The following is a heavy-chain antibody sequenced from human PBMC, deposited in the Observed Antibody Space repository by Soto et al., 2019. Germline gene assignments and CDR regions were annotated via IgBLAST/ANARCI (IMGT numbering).Heavy chain of an antibody. CDR2: IIPIFGTA. J-gene: IGHJ4*02. CDR1: GGTFSSYA. D-gene: IGHD3-22*01. V-gene: IGHV1-69*01. Sequence: QVQLVQSGAEVKKPGSSVKVSCKASGGTFSSYAISWVRQAPGQGLEWMGGIIPIFGTANYAQKFQGRVTITADESTSTAYMELSSLRSEDTAVYYCARFKPGHYYDSSGWTGHFDYWGQGTLVTVSS. CDR3: ARFKPGHYYDSSGWTGHFDY.